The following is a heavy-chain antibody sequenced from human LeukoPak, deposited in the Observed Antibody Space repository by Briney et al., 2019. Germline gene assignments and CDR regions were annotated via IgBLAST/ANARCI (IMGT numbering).Heavy chain of an antibody. J-gene: IGHJ4*02. CDR2: IYYTGNT. D-gene: IGHD3-10*01. CDR3: ARLRGRFGRVDY. CDR1: GGSISSGGYS. Sequence: PSETLSLTCTVSGGSISSGGYSWSWIRQPPEKGMEFIAYIYYTGNTYFNPSLKSRVTISVDTSKNQFSLKLSSVTAADTAVYYCARLRGRFGRVDYWGQGTLVTVSS. V-gene: IGHV4-30-4*07.